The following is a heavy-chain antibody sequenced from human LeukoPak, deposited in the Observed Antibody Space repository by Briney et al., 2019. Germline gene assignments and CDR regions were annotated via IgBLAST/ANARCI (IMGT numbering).Heavy chain of an antibody. Sequence: SETLSLTCTVSGGSISSYYWSWIRQPPGKGLEWIGYIYYSGSTNYNPSLKSRVTISVDTSKNQFSLKLSSVTAADTAVYYCARVGHWAYYYGTGSHAFDIWGQGTMVTVSS. V-gene: IGHV4-59*01. CDR3: ARVGHWAYYYGTGSHAFDI. CDR2: IYYSGST. J-gene: IGHJ3*02. CDR1: GGSISSYY. D-gene: IGHD3-10*01.